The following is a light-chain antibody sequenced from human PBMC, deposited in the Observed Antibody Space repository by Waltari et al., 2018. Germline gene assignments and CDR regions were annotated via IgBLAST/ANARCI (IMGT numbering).Light chain of an antibody. V-gene: IGLV4-69*01. CDR2: VNRDGSH. J-gene: IGLJ3*02. CDR1: SGHSSNV. CDR3: QTGGHGTWV. Sequence: QLVLTQSPSASASLGASIKLTCTLSSGHSSNVIAWLQQQPEKGPRVLMKVNRDGSHRKGDEIPDRFSGSSSGSERYLSISSLKSEDEADYFCQTGGHGTWVFGGGTKLTVL.